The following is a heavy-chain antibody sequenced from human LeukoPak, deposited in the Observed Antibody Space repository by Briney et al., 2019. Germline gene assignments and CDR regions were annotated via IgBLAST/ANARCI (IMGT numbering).Heavy chain of an antibody. CDR3: AKDHPGDFLC. J-gene: IGHJ4*02. Sequence: GGSLRLSCAASGFTFTRYAMNWVRQAPGKGLEWVSAITRSGDSTFYADSVKGRFTISRDNSKNTLYLQMNSLRVEDTAVYYCAKDHPGDFLCWGRGTLVTVSS. D-gene: IGHD4-17*01. CDR1: GFTFTRYA. V-gene: IGHV3-23*01. CDR2: ITRSGDST.